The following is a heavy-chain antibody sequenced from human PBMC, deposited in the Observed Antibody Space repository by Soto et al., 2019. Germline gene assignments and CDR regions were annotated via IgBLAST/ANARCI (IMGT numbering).Heavy chain of an antibody. J-gene: IGHJ4*02. CDR2: INAGNGNT. CDR3: ARGLGLYYFDY. Sequence: QVQLVQSGAEVKKPGASVKVSCKASGYTFTSYAMHWVRQAPGQRLEWMGWINAGNGNTKYSQKFQGRVTITRDTSASTAYTEPSSLRSEDTAVYYCARGLGLYYFDYWGQGTLVTVSS. V-gene: IGHV1-3*01. CDR1: GYTFTSYA. D-gene: IGHD1-26*01.